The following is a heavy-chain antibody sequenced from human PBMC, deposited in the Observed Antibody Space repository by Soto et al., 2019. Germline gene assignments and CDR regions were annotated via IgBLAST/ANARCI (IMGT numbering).Heavy chain of an antibody. Sequence: SETLSLTCTVSGGSISSSSYYWGWIRQPPGKGLEWIGSIYYSGSTYYNPSLKSRVTISVDTSKNQFSLKLSSVTAADTAVYYCARHGVVGIMDIVVVPAANRNPALFDYWGQGTLVTVSS. D-gene: IGHD2-2*03. CDR2: IYYSGST. CDR1: GGSISSSSYY. J-gene: IGHJ4*02. CDR3: ARHGVVGIMDIVVVPAANRNPALFDY. V-gene: IGHV4-39*01.